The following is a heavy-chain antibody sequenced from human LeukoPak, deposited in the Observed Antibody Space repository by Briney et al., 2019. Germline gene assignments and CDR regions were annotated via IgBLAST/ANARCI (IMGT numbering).Heavy chain of an antibody. D-gene: IGHD6-19*01. V-gene: IGHV4-38-2*02. CDR3: ARLNSLGYSSGWYPDY. J-gene: IGHJ4*02. CDR1: GYSISSGYY. CDR2: IYYSGST. Sequence: SETLSLTCTVSGYSISSGYYWGWIRQPPGKGLEWIGSIYYSGSTYYNPSLKSRVTISVDTSKNQFSLKLSSVTAADTAVYYCARLNSLGYSSGWYPDYWGQGTLVTVSS.